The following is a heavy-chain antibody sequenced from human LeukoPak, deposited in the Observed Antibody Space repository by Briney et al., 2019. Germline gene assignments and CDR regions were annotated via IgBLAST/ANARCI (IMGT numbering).Heavy chain of an antibody. J-gene: IGHJ4*02. D-gene: IGHD6-19*01. V-gene: IGHV3-33*01. CDR1: GFTFSTYG. Sequence: GGSLRLSCAASGFTFSTYGMHWVRQAPAKGLEWVAVIYSDGTTKYYPDSVKGRFTISSDSSTNTLYLQMSSLRAGDTAVYYCARVGRSSGWNGLQIDYWGQGTLVTVSS. CDR3: ARVGRSSGWNGLQIDY. CDR2: IYSDGTTK.